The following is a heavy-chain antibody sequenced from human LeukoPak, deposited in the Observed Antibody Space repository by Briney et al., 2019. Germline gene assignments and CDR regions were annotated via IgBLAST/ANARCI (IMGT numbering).Heavy chain of an antibody. CDR2: INHSGNT. CDR3: ARGLGYCGSTSCSFDY. J-gene: IGHJ4*02. D-gene: IGHD2-2*01. V-gene: IGHV4-34*01. Sequence: PSETLSLTCTVSGGSISSYYWSWIRQPPGKGLEWIGEINHSGNTNYNPSLKSRVTISVDTSKNQFSLQLSSVTAADTAVYYCARGLGYCGSTSCSFDYWGQGTLVTVSS. CDR1: GGSISSYY.